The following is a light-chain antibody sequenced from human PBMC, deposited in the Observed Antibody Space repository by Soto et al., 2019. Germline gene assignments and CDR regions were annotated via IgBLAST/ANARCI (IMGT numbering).Light chain of an antibody. CDR2: EVS. Sequence: QSALTQPASVSGSPGQSVTISCTGTSSDVGNYNLVSWYQQHPGKAPKLMIYEVSRRPSGVSNRFSGSKSGNTASLTISGLQAEDEADYYCCSYAGSTTFYAFGTGTKVTAL. CDR3: CSYAGSTTFYA. V-gene: IGLV2-23*02. CDR1: SSDVGNYNL. J-gene: IGLJ1*01.